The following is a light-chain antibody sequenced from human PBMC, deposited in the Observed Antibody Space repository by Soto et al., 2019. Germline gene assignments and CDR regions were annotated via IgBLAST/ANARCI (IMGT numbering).Light chain of an antibody. Sequence: DIQMTQSPSSLSTSVGDRVTITCRASQTVNNYLSWYQHRPGEAPKLLIYAASNLQSGVPSRFSGSGSGTDFTLTISSLQPEDFATYSCQQNYIAPPTFGQGTKLEVK. V-gene: IGKV1-39*01. J-gene: IGKJ1*01. CDR3: QQNYIAPPT. CDR2: AAS. CDR1: QTVNNY.